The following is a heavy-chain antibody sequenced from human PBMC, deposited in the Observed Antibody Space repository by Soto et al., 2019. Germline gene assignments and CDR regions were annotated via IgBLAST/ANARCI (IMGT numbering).Heavy chain of an antibody. J-gene: IGHJ4*02. D-gene: IGHD6-19*01. Sequence: GSLILSCAASGFTFSSYAMSWVRQAPGKGLEWVSAISGSGGSTYYADSVKGRFTISRDNSKNTLYLQMNSLRAEDTAVYYCAKGGVAVASLYYFDYWGQGTLVTVSS. CDR2: ISGSGGST. V-gene: IGHV3-23*01. CDR3: AKGGVAVASLYYFDY. CDR1: GFTFSSYA.